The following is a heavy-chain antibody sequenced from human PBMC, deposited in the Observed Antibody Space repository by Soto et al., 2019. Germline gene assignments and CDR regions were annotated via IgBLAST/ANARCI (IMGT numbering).Heavy chain of an antibody. CDR2: ISSNGGST. CDR3: VKDRYVDY. J-gene: IGHJ4*02. CDR1: GFTFISYA. V-gene: IGHV3-64D*06. Sequence: LRLSCSVSGFTFISYAMHWVRQAPGKGLEYVASISSNGGSTYYADSVKGRFTIPRDNSKNTLYLQMSSLRAEDTAVYYCVKDRYVDYWGQGTLVTVSS.